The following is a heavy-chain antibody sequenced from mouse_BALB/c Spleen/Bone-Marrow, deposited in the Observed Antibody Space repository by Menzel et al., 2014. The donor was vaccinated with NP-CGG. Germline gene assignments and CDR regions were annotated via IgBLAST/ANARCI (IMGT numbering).Heavy chain of an antibody. CDR1: GFTFSTYG. J-gene: IGHJ3*01. CDR3: VRPYDYGTWFAY. CDR2: ISNGGIYT. V-gene: IGHV5-6*01. D-gene: IGHD2-4*01. Sequence: DVHLMESGGALVKPGGSLKLSCAASGFTFSTYGMSWVRQTPDKRLEWVAAISNGGIYTYYPDTVKGRFTISRDNAKNTLYLQMSSLKSEDTAMYYCVRPYDYGTWFAYWGQGTLVTVSA.